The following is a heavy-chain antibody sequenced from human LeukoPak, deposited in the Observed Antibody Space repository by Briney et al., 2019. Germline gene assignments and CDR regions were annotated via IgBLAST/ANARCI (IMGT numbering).Heavy chain of an antibody. CDR3: ARVLRYCDSTGQARDYFDY. Sequence: PGRSLRLSCAASGFTFSSYGMHWVRQAPGKGLEWVAVISYDGSNKYYADSVKGRFTISRDNSKNTLYLQMNSLRAEDTAVYYCARVLRYCDSTGQARDYFDYWGQGTLVTVSS. V-gene: IGHV3-30*03. J-gene: IGHJ4*02. CDR2: ISYDGSNK. D-gene: IGHD3-22*01. CDR1: GFTFSSYG.